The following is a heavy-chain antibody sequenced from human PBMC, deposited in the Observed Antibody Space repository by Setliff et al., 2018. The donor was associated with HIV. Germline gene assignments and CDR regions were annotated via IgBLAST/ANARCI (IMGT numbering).Heavy chain of an antibody. CDR2: IWYDGSNE. D-gene: IGHD1-7*01. CDR3: AKDLGGTTAHY. Sequence: GGSLRLSCAASGFTFSSYGMHWVRQAPGKGLEWVAVIWYDGSNENYADSVKGRFTISRDNSKNTLYLQMNSLRAEDTAVYYCAKDLGGTTAHYWGQGTLVTVSS. CDR1: GFTFSSYG. J-gene: IGHJ4*02. V-gene: IGHV3-33*06.